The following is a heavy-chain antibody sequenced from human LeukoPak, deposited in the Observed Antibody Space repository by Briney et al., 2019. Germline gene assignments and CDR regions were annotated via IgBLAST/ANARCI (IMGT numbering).Heavy chain of an antibody. D-gene: IGHD2/OR15-2a*01. CDR1: GGSFSGYY. CDR2: INHSGST. CDR3: ARGGRNKGYGMDV. V-gene: IGHV4-34*01. Sequence: SETLSLTCAVYGGSFSGYYWSWIRQPPGKGLEWSGEINHSGSTNYNPSLKSRVTISVDTSKNQFSLKLSSVTAADTAVYYCARGGRNKGYGMDVWGQGTTVTVSS. J-gene: IGHJ6*02.